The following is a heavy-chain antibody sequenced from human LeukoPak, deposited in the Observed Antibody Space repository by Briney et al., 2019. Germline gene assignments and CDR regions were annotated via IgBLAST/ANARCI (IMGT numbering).Heavy chain of an antibody. V-gene: IGHV3-23*01. CDR3: AREIFNAFDI. Sequence: GGSLRLSCAASGFTFSSYAMSWVRQAPGKGLEWVSAISGSGENTNYADSVKGRLTISRDNSKNTLYLQMNSLRIEDTAVYYCAREIFNAFDIWGQGTMVTVSS. CDR2: ISGSGENT. J-gene: IGHJ3*02. CDR1: GFTFSSYA.